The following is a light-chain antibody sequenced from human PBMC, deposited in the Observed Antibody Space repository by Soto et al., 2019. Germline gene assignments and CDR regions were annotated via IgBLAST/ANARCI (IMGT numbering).Light chain of an antibody. CDR2: EVS. CDR1: SSDVGAHKF. Sequence: QSALTQPASVSGSPGQSITISCTGTSSDVGAHKFVSWYQQHPGKAPKLIFYEVSNRPPGLSDRFSGSKSGTTASLTISGLQAEDEADYYCCSYAGSSTLFGGGTQLTVL. V-gene: IGLV2-23*02. J-gene: IGLJ2*01. CDR3: CSYAGSSTL.